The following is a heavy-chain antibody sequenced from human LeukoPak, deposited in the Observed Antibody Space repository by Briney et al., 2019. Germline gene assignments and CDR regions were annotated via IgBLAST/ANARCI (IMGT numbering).Heavy chain of an antibody. CDR3: ARDLTSTYNWFDP. Sequence: PSETLSLTCTVSGGSISSSSYYWGWIRQPPGKGLEWIGSIYYSGSTYYNPSLKSRVTVSVDTSKNQFSLKLNSVTAADTAVYYCARDLTSTYNWFDPWGQGTLVTVSS. J-gene: IGHJ5*02. CDR1: GGSISSSSYY. V-gene: IGHV4-39*01. CDR2: IYYSGST. D-gene: IGHD3-3*01.